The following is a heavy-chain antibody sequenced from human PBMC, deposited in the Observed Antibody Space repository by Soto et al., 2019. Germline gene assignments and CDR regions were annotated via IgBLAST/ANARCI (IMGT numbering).Heavy chain of an antibody. CDR1: GFTFSSYA. J-gene: IGHJ4*02. CDR3: AKGYPGYSYGQGFDY. Sequence: GGSLRLSCAASGFTFSSYAMSWVRQAPGKGLEWVSAISGSGGSTYYADSVKGRFTISRDNSKNTLYLQMNSLRAEDTAVYYCAKGYPGYSYGQGFDYWGQGTLVTAPQ. D-gene: IGHD5-18*01. V-gene: IGHV3-23*01. CDR2: ISGSGGST.